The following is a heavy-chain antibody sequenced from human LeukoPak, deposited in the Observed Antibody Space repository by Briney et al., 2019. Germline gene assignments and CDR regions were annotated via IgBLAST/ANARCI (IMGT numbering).Heavy chain of an antibody. CDR3: ARDNIAGSGSSD. CDR2: TSYDGIHK. Sequence: PGGSLRLSCTDSGFTFSRSAMHWVRQAPGKGLEWVAVTSYDGIHKYYADSVQGRFTISRDNSKNTLYLQMSSLRLEDTALYYCARDNIAGSGSSDWGQGTLVTVSS. V-gene: IGHV3-30-3*01. D-gene: IGHD3-10*01. J-gene: IGHJ4*02. CDR1: GFTFSRSA.